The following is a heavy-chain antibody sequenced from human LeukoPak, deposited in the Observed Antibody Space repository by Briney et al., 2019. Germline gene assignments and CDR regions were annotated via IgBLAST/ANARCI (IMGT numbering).Heavy chain of an antibody. V-gene: IGHV4-61*01. J-gene: IGHJ4*02. CDR3: ARGPPYIVVVTAIGFFDY. D-gene: IGHD2-21*02. Sequence: SETLSLICTVSGGSVSSGSYYWSWIRQPPGKGLEWIGEINHSGSTNYNPSLKSRVTISVDTSKNQFFLKLSSVTAADTAVYYCARGPPYIVVVTAIGFFDYWGQGTLVTVSS. CDR2: INHSGST. CDR1: GGSVSSGSYY.